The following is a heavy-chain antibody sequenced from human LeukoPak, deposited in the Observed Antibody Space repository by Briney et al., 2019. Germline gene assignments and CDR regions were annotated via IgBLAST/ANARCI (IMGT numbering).Heavy chain of an antibody. CDR2: VYYSGST. V-gene: IGHV4-59*01. D-gene: IGHD3-22*01. CDR3: ARRCDTSSYYTYYFDY. CDR1: GDSMSNYY. Sequence: PSETLSLTCTVSGDSMSNYYWSWIRQPPGKGLEWIGFVYYSGSTNYSPSLKSRVTISIDTSKNQFSLKLSSVTPADTAVYFCARRCDTSSYYTYYFDYWGQGTLVTVSS. J-gene: IGHJ4*02.